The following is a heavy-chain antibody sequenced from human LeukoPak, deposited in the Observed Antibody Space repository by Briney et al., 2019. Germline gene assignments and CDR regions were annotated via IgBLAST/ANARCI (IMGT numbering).Heavy chain of an antibody. J-gene: IGHJ5*02. CDR3: AKDPYCSGGSCYPMTFDP. Sequence: GGSLRLSCAASGFTFSSYAMSWVRQAPGKGLEWVSAISGSGGNTYYADSVKGRFTISRDNSKNTLYLQMNSLRAEDTAVYYCAKDPYCSGGSCYPMTFDPWGQGTLVTVSS. D-gene: IGHD2-15*01. V-gene: IGHV3-23*01. CDR1: GFTFSSYA. CDR2: ISGSGGNT.